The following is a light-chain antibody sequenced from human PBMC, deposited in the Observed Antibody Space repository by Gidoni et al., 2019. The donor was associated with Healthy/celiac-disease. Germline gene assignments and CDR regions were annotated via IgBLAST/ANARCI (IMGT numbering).Light chain of an antibody. Sequence: DIQLTQSRSSLSASVGDRVTITCQASQDISNYLNWYQQKPGKAPKLLIYDASNLETGVPSRFSGSGSGTDFTFTISSLQPEDITTYYCQQYDNLPPGLTYGGGTKVENK. CDR1: QDISNY. CDR3: QQYDNLPPGLT. J-gene: IGKJ4*01. CDR2: DAS. V-gene: IGKV1-33*01.